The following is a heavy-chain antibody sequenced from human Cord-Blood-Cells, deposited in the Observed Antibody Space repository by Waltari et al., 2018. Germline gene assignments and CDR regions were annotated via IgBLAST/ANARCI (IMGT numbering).Heavy chain of an antibody. Sequence: EVQLVESGGGLVQPGRSLRLSCAASGFTFDDYALHWVRQAPGKGLEGVSGISWNSGSIGYADSVKARVTISRDNAKNSLYLQMNSLRAEDTALYYCANQQLVLYYFDYWGQGTLVTVSS. J-gene: IGHJ4*02. V-gene: IGHV3-9*01. CDR2: ISWNSGSI. CDR1: GFTFDDYA. D-gene: IGHD6-13*01. CDR3: ANQQLVLYYFDY.